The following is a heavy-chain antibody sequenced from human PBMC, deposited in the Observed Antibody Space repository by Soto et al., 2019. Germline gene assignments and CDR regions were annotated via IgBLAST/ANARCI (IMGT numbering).Heavy chain of an antibody. CDR1: GFTVSSNY. V-gene: IGHV3-66*01. J-gene: IGHJ6*02. Sequence: EVPLVESGGGLVKPGGSLRLSCAASGFTVSSNYMSWVRQAPGKGLEWVSVIYSGGSTYYADSVKGRFTISRDNSKNTLYLQMNSLKAEDTAVYYCARDRGGYYYYGMDVWGQGTTVTVSS. CDR3: ARDRGGYYYYGMDV. CDR2: IYSGGST. D-gene: IGHD3-10*01.